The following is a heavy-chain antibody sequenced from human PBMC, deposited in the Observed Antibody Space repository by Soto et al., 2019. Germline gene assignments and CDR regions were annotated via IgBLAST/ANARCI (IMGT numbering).Heavy chain of an antibody. CDR1: GFTFSSYG. CDR2: ISYDGSNK. Sequence: LRLSCAASGFTFSSYGMHWVRQAPGKGLEWVAVISYDGSNKYYADSLKGRFTVSRDNSKNTLYLQMSSLRAEDTAVYYCVKDGSSGWPYYYGMDVWGQGTTVTVSS. CDR3: VKDGSSGWPYYYGMDV. D-gene: IGHD6-19*01. J-gene: IGHJ6*02. V-gene: IGHV3-30*18.